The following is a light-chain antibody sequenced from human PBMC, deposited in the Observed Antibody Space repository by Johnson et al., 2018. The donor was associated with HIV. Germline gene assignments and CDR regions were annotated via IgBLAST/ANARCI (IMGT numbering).Light chain of an antibody. CDR2: DND. V-gene: IGLV1-51*01. J-gene: IGLJ1*01. CDR1: SSNIGINY. CDR3: GTWDSSLRENV. Sequence: QSVLTQPPSVSAAPGQKVTISCSGSSSNIGINYVSWFQQLPGTAPKLLIYDNDKRPSGIPDRFSGSKSGTSATLGITGLQTGDEADYYCGTWDSSLRENVFGTGTKVTVL.